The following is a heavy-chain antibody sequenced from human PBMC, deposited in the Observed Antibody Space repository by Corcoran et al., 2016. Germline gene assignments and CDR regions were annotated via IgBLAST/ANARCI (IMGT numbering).Heavy chain of an antibody. D-gene: IGHD3-22*01. CDR1: GFTFSSYS. Sequence: EVQLVESGGGLVKPGGSLRLSCAASGFTFSSYSMNWVRQAPGKGLEWVSSISSSSSYIYYADSVKGRFTISRDNAKNSLYLQMNSLRAEDTAVYYCARDRQRDYYDSSGYSGCFDYWGQGTLVTVSS. J-gene: IGHJ4*02. CDR3: ARDRQRDYYDSSGYSGCFDY. CDR2: ISSSSSYI. V-gene: IGHV3-21*01.